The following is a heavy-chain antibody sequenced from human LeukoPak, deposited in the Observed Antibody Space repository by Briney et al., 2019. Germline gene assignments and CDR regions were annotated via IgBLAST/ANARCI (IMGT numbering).Heavy chain of an antibody. CDR3: ARDRAAASLFDP. J-gene: IGHJ5*02. CDR2: IYYSGST. Sequence: PSETLSLTCTVSGGSISSSSYYWGWIRQPPGKGLEWIGSIYYSGSTYYNPSLKSRVTISVDTSKNQFSLQLNSVTPEDTAVYYCARDRAAASLFDPWGQGTLVTVSS. CDR1: GGSISSSSYY. D-gene: IGHD6-13*01. V-gene: IGHV4-39*02.